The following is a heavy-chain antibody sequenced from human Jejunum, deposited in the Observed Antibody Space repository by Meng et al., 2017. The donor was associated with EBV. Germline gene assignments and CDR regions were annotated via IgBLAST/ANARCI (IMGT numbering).Heavy chain of an antibody. CDR1: GGAVSSGGYY. CDR2: IYNSEST. J-gene: IGHJ4*02. CDR3: ARDQNGSYFAY. Sequence: QEQLQQPGPGLLKPSETLSPTCTAPGGAVSSGGYYWSWIRQPPGKGLEWIGYIYNSESTNYKSSLKSRVTISADTSKNQFSLRLSSVTAADTAVYYCARDQNGSYFAYWGQGTLVTVSS. V-gene: IGHV4-61*08. D-gene: IGHD1-26*01.